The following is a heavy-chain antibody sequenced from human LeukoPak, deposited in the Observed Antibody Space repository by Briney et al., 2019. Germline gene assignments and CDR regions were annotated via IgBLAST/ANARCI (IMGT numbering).Heavy chain of an antibody. Sequence: ASVKVSCKASGYTFTGYYMHWVRQAPGQGLEWMGWINPNSGGTNYAQKFQGRVTMTRDTSISTAYMELSRLRSDDTAVYYCAGSTVTMESGAFDIWGQGTMVTVSS. J-gene: IGHJ3*02. D-gene: IGHD4-17*01. CDR1: GYTFTGYY. V-gene: IGHV1-2*02. CDR2: INPNSGGT. CDR3: AGSTVTMESGAFDI.